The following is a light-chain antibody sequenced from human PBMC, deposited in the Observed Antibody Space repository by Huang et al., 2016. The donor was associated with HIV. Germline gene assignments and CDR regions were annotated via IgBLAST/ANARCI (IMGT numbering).Light chain of an antibody. Sequence: EIVMTQSPATLSVSPGERATLSCRASQSVSINLAWYQQKPGQAPRLLIYSASTRATCIPPRFSGSGSGTEFTLTISSLQAEDFAVYYCQQSNDWPRTFGQGTKVEIK. CDR1: QSVSIN. CDR2: SAS. V-gene: IGKV3-15*01. CDR3: QQSNDWPRT. J-gene: IGKJ1*01.